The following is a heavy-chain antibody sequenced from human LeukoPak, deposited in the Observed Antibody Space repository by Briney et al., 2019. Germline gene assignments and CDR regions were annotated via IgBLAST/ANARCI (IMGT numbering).Heavy chain of an antibody. D-gene: IGHD2-21*01. J-gene: IGHJ4*01. CDR1: GLSLNKYV. CDR2: RSSRVDGK. V-gene: IGHV3-23*01. Sequence: GGSLRLSCTASGLSLNKYVMSWVGQAPGKGVEGVSARSSRVDGKWYAESVTALFTISMDTSKNTVYLQMNSLRVEDAGVYYCAKAPVTSCRGAFCYPFDFWGHGTLVTVSS. CDR3: AKAPVTSCRGAFCYPFDF.